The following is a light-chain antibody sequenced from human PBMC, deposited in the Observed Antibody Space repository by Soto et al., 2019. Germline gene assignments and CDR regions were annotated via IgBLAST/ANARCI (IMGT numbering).Light chain of an antibody. CDR1: QSVLYSSNNKNY. CDR3: QQYYSIPIT. J-gene: IGKJ5*01. Sequence: DIVMTQSPDSLAVSLGERATINCKSSQSVLYSSNNKNYLAWYQQKPGQPPKALIYWASTRESGVPDRFSGSGSGTDFTLTIGSLQAEDVAVYYCQQYYSIPITFGQGTRLEIK. V-gene: IGKV4-1*01. CDR2: WAS.